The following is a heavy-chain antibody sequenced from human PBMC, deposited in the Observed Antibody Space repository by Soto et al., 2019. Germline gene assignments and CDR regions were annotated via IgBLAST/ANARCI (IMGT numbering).Heavy chain of an antibody. CDR2: IVVGSGNT. D-gene: IGHD2-15*01. V-gene: IGHV1-58*01. CDR3: AAHSRSPPGVVVVVAATPAGI. J-gene: IGHJ3*02. CDR1: GFTFTSSA. Sequence: ASVKVSCKASGFTFTSSAVQWVRQARGQRLEWIGWIVVGSGNTNYAQKFQERVTITRDMSTSKAYMELSSLRSEDTAVYYCAAHSRSPPGVVVVVAATPAGIWGQGTMVTVSS.